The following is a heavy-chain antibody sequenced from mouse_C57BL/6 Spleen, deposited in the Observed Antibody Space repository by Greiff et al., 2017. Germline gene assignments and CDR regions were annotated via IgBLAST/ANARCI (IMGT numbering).Heavy chain of an antibody. J-gene: IGHJ2*01. Sequence: VQLQESGPELVKPGASVKISCKASGYAFSSSWMNWVKQRPGKGLEWIGRIYPGDGDTNYNGKFKGKATLTADKSSSTAYMQLSSLTSEDSAVYCCARPWDFGYWGQGTTLTVSS. CDR2: IYPGDGDT. CDR1: GYAFSSSW. V-gene: IGHV1-82*01. D-gene: IGHD4-1*01. CDR3: ARPWDFGY.